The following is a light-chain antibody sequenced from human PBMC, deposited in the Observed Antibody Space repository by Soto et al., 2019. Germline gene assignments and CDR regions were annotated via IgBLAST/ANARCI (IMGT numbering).Light chain of an antibody. J-gene: IGLJ2*01. CDR1: DSDVGTYNY. V-gene: IGLV2-11*01. CDR3: FSYAGYYTLL. Sequence: QSALTQPRSVSGSPGQSVTISCTGTDSDVGTYNYVSWYQQHPGKAPKLMIYDVTKRPSGVPDRFSGSKSGNTASLTISGLQAEDEADYYCFSYAGYYTLLFGGGTNVTVL. CDR2: DVT.